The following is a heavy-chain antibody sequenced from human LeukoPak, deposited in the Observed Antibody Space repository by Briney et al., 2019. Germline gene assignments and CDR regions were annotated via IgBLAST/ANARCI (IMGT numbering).Heavy chain of an antibody. CDR1: GFTVSSNY. V-gene: IGHV3-66*01. Sequence: GGSLRLSCAASGFTVSSNYMSWVRQAPGKGLEWVSVIYSGGSTYYADSVKGRFTISRDNAKNSLYLQMNSLRAEDTAVYYCAREGPSYYDFWSGYSPYGMDVWGQGTTVTVSS. J-gene: IGHJ6*02. CDR3: AREGPSYYDFWSGYSPYGMDV. D-gene: IGHD3-3*01. CDR2: IYSGGST.